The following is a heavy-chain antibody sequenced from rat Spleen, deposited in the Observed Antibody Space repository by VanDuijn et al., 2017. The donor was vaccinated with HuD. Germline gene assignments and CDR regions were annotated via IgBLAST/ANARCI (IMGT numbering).Heavy chain of an antibody. D-gene: IGHD1-6*01. CDR3: ARHGVNYGSYNWFAY. V-gene: IGHV5-22*01. Sequence: EVHLVESGGGLVQPGRSLKLSCAASGFPFSDHYMAWVRQAPTKGLEWVASISYDGDNTYYRDSVKGRFSISRDNAKSTLYLQMNSLRSEDTATYYCARHGVNYGSYNWFAYWGQGTLVTVSS. CDR2: ISYDGDNT. CDR1: GFPFSDHY. J-gene: IGHJ3*01.